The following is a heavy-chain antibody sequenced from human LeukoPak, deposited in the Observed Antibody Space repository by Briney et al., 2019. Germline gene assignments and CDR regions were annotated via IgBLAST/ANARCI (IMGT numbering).Heavy chain of an antibody. V-gene: IGHV3-48*04. D-gene: IGHD3-22*01. J-gene: IGHJ3*02. CDR3: ASHYYDSSGYSEWTFDI. CDR2: ISTSSSTI. Sequence: GGSLRLSCAASGFTFSSYNMNWVRQAPGKGLEWVSYISTSSSTIYYADSVKGRFTISRDNAKNSLYLQMNSLRAEDTAVYYCASHYYDSSGYSEWTFDIWGQGTMVTVSS. CDR1: GFTFSSYN.